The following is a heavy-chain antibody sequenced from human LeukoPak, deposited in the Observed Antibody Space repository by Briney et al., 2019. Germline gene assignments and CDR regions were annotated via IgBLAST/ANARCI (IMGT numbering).Heavy chain of an antibody. Sequence: GGSLRLSCAASGFTFSYFEMNWVRQAPGKGLEWISYISSSGSSIYYADSVKGRFAISRDDAKSSFYLQMNGPRAEDTAIYYCVSRNSWTYYMDVWGKGITVSVSS. CDR3: VSRNSWTYYMDV. CDR2: ISSSGSSI. V-gene: IGHV3-48*03. J-gene: IGHJ6*03. D-gene: IGHD3/OR15-3a*01. CDR1: GFTFSYFE.